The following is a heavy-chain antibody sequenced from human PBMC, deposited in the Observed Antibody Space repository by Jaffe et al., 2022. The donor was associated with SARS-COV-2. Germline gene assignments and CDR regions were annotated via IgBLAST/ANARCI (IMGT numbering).Heavy chain of an antibody. CDR3: ARPIISSWYGADY. Sequence: EVQLVESGGGLVQPGGSLRLSCVASGFTLSAYWMSWVRQAPGKGLEWVASIKQDRSEKYYVDSVKGRFTISRDNAKNSLYLQMNSLTVEDTAVYYCARPIISSWYGADYWGQGTLVTVSS. D-gene: IGHD6-13*01. CDR2: IKQDRSEK. J-gene: IGHJ4*02. V-gene: IGHV3-7*01. CDR1: GFTLSAYW.